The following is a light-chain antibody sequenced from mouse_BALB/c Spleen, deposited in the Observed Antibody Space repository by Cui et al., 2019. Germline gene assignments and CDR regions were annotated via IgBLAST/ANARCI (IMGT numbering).Light chain of an antibody. J-gene: IGKJ1*01. CDR1: QTLLNSRTRKNY. CDR2: WAS. V-gene: IGKV8-21*01. Sequence: DIVMAQSPSSLAVSPGYKVTLSCKSSQTLLNSRTRKNYLAWYQQKPGQSPKLLIYWASTRESGVPDRFTGSGSGTDFTLTISSVQAEDLAVYYCKQSYNLRTFGGGTKLEIK. CDR3: KQSYNLRT.